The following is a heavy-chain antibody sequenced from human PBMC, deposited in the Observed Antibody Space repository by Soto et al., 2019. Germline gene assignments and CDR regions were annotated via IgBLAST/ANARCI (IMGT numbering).Heavy chain of an antibody. Sequence: EVQLVESGGGLVHPGGSLRLSCAASEFTFSDHYMDWVRQAPGKGLEWVGRISNKAKSYTADYSASVKGIFTISRDDSENLLYLQMSSLDSEDIARYYCAGGDYGGNSDSWGQGTLVTVSS. CDR1: EFTFSDHY. D-gene: IGHD4-17*01. V-gene: IGHV3-72*01. J-gene: IGHJ5*01. CDR3: AGGDYGGNSDS. CDR2: ISNKAKSYTA.